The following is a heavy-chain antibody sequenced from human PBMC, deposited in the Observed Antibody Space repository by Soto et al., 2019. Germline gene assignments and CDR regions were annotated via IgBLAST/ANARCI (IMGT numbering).Heavy chain of an antibody. Sequence: EVQLLESGGGLVQPGGSLRLSCAASGFTFSSYAMSWVRQAPGKGLEWVSAISGSGGSTYYAESVKGRFTISRDNSKNTLYLQMNSLRAEDTAVYYCAKGVSVTGAPGYFDYWGQGTLVTVSS. V-gene: IGHV3-23*01. CDR3: AKGVSVTGAPGYFDY. CDR1: GFTFSSYA. CDR2: ISGSGGST. D-gene: IGHD1-20*01. J-gene: IGHJ4*02.